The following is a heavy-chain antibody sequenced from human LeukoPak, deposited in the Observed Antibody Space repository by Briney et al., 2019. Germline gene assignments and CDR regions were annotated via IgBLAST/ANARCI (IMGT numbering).Heavy chain of an antibody. CDR1: GGSITSAY. V-gene: IGHV4-59*05. D-gene: IGHD2-15*01. J-gene: IGHJ5*01. CDR2: LSYSGNS. Sequence: PSETLSLTCTVSGGSITSAYWSWVRQPPGKGLEWIGSLSYSGNSYYNPSLKGRLTLSIDTSKNQFSLRLRSVTVADTAVYYCGRLWVVVVASTPSPNCFDSWGQGTLVTVSS. CDR3: GRLWVVVVASTPSPNCFDS.